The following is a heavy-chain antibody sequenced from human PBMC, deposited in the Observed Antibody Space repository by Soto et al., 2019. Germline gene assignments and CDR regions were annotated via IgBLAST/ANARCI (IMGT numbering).Heavy chain of an antibody. J-gene: IGHJ4*02. CDR1: GFTFSNYV. V-gene: IGHV3-23*01. Sequence: PGGSLRLSCAASGFTFSNYVMSWVRQAPGKGLEWVSGISGSGGSTYYADSVKGRFTISRDKSKNTLYLQMNSLRAEDTAVYYCAKTAERYCSSTSCYPVGFDYWGQGTLVTVSS. CDR3: AKTAERYCSSTSCYPVGFDY. CDR2: ISGSGGST. D-gene: IGHD2-2*01.